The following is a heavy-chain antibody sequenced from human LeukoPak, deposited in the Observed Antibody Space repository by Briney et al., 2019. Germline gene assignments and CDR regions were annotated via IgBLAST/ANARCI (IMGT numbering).Heavy chain of an antibody. CDR2: ICSNSNYI. CDR3: VREMVVAATPWYFNL. CDR1: GFTFSTYS. D-gene: IGHD2-15*01. V-gene: IGHV3-21*01. J-gene: IGHJ2*01. Sequence: GGSLRLSCAASGFTFSTYSMNWVRQAPGKGLEWVSSICSNSNYIYYADSVKGRFTISRDNAKNSLYLQMNSLRAEDTAMYYCVREMVVAATPWYFNLWGRGTLVTVSS.